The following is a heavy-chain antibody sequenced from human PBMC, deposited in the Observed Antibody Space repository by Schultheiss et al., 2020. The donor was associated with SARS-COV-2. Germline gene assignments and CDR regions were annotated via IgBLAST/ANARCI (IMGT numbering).Heavy chain of an antibody. CDR3: AIDQGVTADNWFDP. V-gene: IGHV3-33*08. CDR2: IWYDGSNK. D-gene: IGHD4-11*01. Sequence: GGSLRLSCAASGFTFSSYGMHWVRQAPGKGLEWVAVIWYDGSNKYYADSVKGRFTISRDNSKNTLYLQMNSLRAEDTAVYYCAIDQGVTADNWFDPWGQGTVGTGSS. CDR1: GFTFSSYG. J-gene: IGHJ5*02.